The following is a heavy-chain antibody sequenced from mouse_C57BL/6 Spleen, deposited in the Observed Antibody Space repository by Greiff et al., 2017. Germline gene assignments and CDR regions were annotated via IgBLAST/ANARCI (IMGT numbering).Heavy chain of an antibody. CDR3: ARSSYYSNDYAMDY. Sequence: EVQVVESGGDLVKPGGSLKLSCAASGFTFSSYGMSWVRQTPDQRLEWVATISSGGSYTYYPDSVKGRFTISRDNAKNTLYLQLISLKSEDTAMYYCARSSYYSNDYAMDYWGQGTSVTVSS. J-gene: IGHJ4*01. V-gene: IGHV5-6*01. D-gene: IGHD2-5*01. CDR2: ISSGGSYT. CDR1: GFTFSSYG.